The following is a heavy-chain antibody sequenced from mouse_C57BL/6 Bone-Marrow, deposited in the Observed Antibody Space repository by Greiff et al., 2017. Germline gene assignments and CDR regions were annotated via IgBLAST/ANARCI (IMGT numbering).Heavy chain of an antibody. CDR3: ARDAAVVAHGAMDY. CDR2: SRNKANDYTT. CDR1: GFTFSDFY. V-gene: IGHV7-1*01. D-gene: IGHD1-1*01. Sequence: EVKLVESGGGLVQSGRSLRLSCATSGFTFSDFYMEWVRQAPGKGLEWIAASRNKANDYTTEYSASVKGRFIVSRDTSQSILYLQMNALRAEDTAIYYCARDAAVVAHGAMDYWGQGTSVTVSS. J-gene: IGHJ4*01.